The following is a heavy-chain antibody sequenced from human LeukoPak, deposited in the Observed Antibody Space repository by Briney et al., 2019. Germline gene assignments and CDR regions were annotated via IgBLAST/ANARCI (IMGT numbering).Heavy chain of an antibody. Sequence: SETLSLTCTVSGGSISSYYWSWIRQPPGKGLEWIGYIYYSGSTNYNPSLKSRVTISVDTSKNQFSLKLSSVTAADTAVYYCARLRAYYYYMDVWGKGTTVTVSS. V-gene: IGHV4-59*01. CDR2: IYYSGST. D-gene: IGHD3-16*01. J-gene: IGHJ6*03. CDR1: GGSISSYY. CDR3: ARLRAYYYYMDV.